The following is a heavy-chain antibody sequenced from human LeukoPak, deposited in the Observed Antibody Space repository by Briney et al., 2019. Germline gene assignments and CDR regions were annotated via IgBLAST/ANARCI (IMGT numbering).Heavy chain of an antibody. D-gene: IGHD5-18*01. V-gene: IGHV3-30*18. CDR3: AKQLWSDY. CDR1: GFTFSSYG. Sequence: GGSLRLSRAASGFTFSSYGMHWVRQAPGKGLEWVAVISYDGSNKYYADSVKGRFTISRDNSKNTLYLQMNSLRAEDTAVYYCAKQLWSDYWGQGTLVTVSS. CDR2: ISYDGSNK. J-gene: IGHJ4*02.